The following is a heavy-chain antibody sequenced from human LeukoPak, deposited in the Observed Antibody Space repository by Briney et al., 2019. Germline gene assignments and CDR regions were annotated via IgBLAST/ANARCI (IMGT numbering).Heavy chain of an antibody. V-gene: IGHV4-4*02. Sequence: GSLRLSCAASGFTFSTYEVNWVRQAPGKGLEWLGDIYHSGSAYYNPSLKSRVTMSVDTSKNQFSLKLSSVTAADTAVYYCARRYYDSKGFDYWGQGTLVTVSS. J-gene: IGHJ4*02. CDR2: IYHSGSA. CDR1: GFTFSTYE. CDR3: ARRYYDSKGFDY. D-gene: IGHD3-22*01.